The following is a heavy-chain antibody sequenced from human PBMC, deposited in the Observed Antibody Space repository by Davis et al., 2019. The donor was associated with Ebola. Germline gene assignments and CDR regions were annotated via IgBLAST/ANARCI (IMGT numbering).Heavy chain of an antibody. V-gene: IGHV3-21*01. D-gene: IGHD6-6*01. CDR1: GFTFSSYS. Sequence: GESLKISCAASGFTFSSYSMNWVRQAPGKGLEWVSSISSSSSYIYYADSVKGRFTISRDNTKNSVSLQMNSLRAEDTAVYYCARGSSSSGFDYWGQGTLVTVSS. CDR2: ISSSSSYI. J-gene: IGHJ4*02. CDR3: ARGSSSSGFDY.